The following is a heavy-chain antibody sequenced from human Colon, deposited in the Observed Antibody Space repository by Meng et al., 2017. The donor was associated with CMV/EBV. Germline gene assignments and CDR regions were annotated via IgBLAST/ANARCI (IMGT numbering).Heavy chain of an antibody. J-gene: IGHJ4*02. V-gene: IGHV1-2*02. Sequence: ASVKVSCKPSGYTFTAYYLHWVRQAPGQVLEWMGWIHPNSGGTNYAQKFQGRVTMSADTSINTAYMELTRLRSDDTAVYFCARDYSGRLADDSTGFFSFWGQGTLVTVSS. CDR3: ARDYSGRLADDSTGFFSF. CDR1: GYTFTAYY. D-gene: IGHD3-22*01. CDR2: IHPNSGGT.